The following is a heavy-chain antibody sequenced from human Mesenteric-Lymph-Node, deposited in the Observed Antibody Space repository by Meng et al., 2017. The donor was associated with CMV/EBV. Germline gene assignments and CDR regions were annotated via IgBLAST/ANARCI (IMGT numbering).Heavy chain of an antibody. CDR2: IYFTGST. CDR3: TREVTGKPGLLSWFDP. CDR1: GGSINNGNYY. J-gene: IGHJ5*02. V-gene: IGHV4-30-4*08. Sequence: LRLSCTVSGGSINNGNYYWSWIRQPPGKGLEWIGNIYFTGSTSYNPSLKSRINISVDTSKNQLSLKVTSVAAADTAVYYCTREVTGKPGLLSWFDPWGQGTQVTVSS. D-gene: IGHD2-8*02.